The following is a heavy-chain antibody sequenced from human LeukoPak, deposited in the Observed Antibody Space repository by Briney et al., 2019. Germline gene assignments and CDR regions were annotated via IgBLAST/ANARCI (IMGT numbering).Heavy chain of an antibody. D-gene: IGHD2-8*01. CDR2: ISGSGGST. Sequence: GGSLRLSCAASGFTFSSYAMSWVRQAPGKGLEWVSAISGSGGSTYYADSVKGRFTISRDNSKNTLYLQMNSLRAEDTAVYYCAKFVEPFIVLMVYGPLVGAFDIWGQGTMVTVSS. J-gene: IGHJ3*02. CDR1: GFTFSSYA. CDR3: AKFVEPFIVLMVYGPLVGAFDI. V-gene: IGHV3-23*01.